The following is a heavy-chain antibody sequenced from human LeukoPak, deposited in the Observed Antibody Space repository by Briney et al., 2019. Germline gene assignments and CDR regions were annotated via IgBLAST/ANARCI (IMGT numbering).Heavy chain of an antibody. J-gene: IGHJ4*02. V-gene: IGHV4-39*07. CDR3: ASRSSIWSGYQDTLYYFDS. CDR2: IYYSGST. D-gene: IGHD3-3*01. CDR1: GGSMSTTTYH. Sequence: PSETLSLTCTVSGGSMSTTTYHWGWIRQPPGKGLEWIGSIYYSGSTNYNPSLKSRVTISVDTSKNQFSLKLSSVTAADTAVYYCASRSSIWSGYQDTLYYFDSWGQGTLVTVSS.